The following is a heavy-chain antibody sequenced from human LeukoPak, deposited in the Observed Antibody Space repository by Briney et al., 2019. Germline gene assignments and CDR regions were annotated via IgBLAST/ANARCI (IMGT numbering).Heavy chain of an antibody. CDR3: ARDPYDRGACGAFAV. Sequence: PGGSPRLSRAHSGFAFDDWRTTGVRATPEKGGGWVANIYMEGRGTENMHPVKGRFTVSRDNTKNSLFLQMDSLRVENTAVYYCARDPYDRGACGAFAVWGQGTVVAVSS. J-gene: IGHJ3*01. D-gene: IGHD3-22*01. CDR2: IYMEGRGT. CDR1: GFAFDDWR. V-gene: IGHV3-7*01.